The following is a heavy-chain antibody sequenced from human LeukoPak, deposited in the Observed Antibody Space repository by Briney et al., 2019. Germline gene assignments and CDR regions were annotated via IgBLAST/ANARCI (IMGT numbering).Heavy chain of an antibody. V-gene: IGHV3-15*01. D-gene: IGHD3-9*01. J-gene: IGHJ5*02. CDR3: TTDVVYYDILTGYFAYNWFDP. Sequence: PGGSLRLSCAASGFTFSNAWMSWVRQAPGKGLEWVGRIKSKTDGGTTDYAAPVKGRFTISRDDSKNTLYLQMNSLKTEDTAVHYCTTDVVYYDILTGYFAYNWFDPWGQGTLVTVSS. CDR2: IKSKTDGGTT. CDR1: GFTFSNAW.